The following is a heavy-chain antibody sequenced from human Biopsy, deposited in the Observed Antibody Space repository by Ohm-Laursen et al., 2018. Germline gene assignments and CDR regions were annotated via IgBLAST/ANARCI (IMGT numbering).Heavy chain of an antibody. V-gene: IGHV4-59*01. CDR3: ARDSGGMATILDAFDL. CDR2: IYFTGST. D-gene: IGHD5-24*01. CDR1: GGPIDSYY. Sequence: GTLSLTCTVSGGPIDSYYWSWIRQPPGKALEWIGYIYFTGSTNYNPSLKSRVTISVDTSKNQFSLRLSSVTAADTAVYYCARDSGGMATILDAFDLWGQGTMVTVSP. J-gene: IGHJ3*01.